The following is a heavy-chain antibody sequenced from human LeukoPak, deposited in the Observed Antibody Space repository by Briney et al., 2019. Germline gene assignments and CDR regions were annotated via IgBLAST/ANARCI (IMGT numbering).Heavy chain of an antibody. V-gene: IGHV4-59*11. CDR3: ARDITIFGVAPNFMDV. J-gene: IGHJ6*03. CDR2: IYYSGST. CDR1: GGSISSHY. D-gene: IGHD3-3*01. Sequence: SETLSLTCTVSGGSISSHYWSWIRQPPGKGLEWIGYIYYSGSTNYNPSLKSRVTISVDTSKNQFSLKLSSVTAADTAVYYCARDITIFGVAPNFMDVWGKGPRSPSP.